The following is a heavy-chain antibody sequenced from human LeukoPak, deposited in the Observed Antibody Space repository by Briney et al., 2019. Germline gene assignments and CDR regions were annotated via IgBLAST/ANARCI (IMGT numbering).Heavy chain of an antibody. CDR2: IKTDGSEK. D-gene: IGHD3-9*01. V-gene: IGHV3-7*03. J-gene: IGHJ5*02. Sequence: RTGGSLRLSCPVSGITFSGYWVHWVRQAPGKGLEWVANIKTDGSEKYYVDSVKGRFTISRDNAKNSLYLQMNSLRAEDTAVYYCARDYTGYFPWGQGTLVIVSS. CDR1: GITFSGYW. CDR3: ARDYTGYFP.